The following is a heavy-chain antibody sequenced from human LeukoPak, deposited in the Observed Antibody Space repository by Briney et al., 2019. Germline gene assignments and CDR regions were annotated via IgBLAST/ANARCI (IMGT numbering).Heavy chain of an antibody. D-gene: IGHD4-23*01. CDR2: MNPNSGNT. CDR1: GYTFTSYD. Sequence: GASVKVSCKASGYTFTSYDINWVRQATGQGLEWMGWMNPNSGNTGYAQKFQGRVTMTRDTSISTAYMDLSRLRSDDTAVYYCARGRRATVVIPDFYFDYWGQGTLVTVSS. V-gene: IGHV1-8*01. CDR3: ARGRRATVVIPDFYFDY. J-gene: IGHJ4*02.